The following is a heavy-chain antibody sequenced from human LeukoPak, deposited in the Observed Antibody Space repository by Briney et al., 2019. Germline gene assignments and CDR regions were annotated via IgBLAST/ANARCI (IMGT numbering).Heavy chain of an antibody. CDR3: ARVRGYSYGWSQNYYYYMDV. Sequence: PSETLSLTCTVSGDSINIYYWSWIRQPPGKGREWMVYIYYIGSTNYNPSLKSRVTISVERSKNQFSLKLSSVTVADTAVYYCARVRGYSYGWSQNYYYYMDVWGKGTTVTVSS. D-gene: IGHD5-18*01. J-gene: IGHJ6*03. V-gene: IGHV4-59*01. CDR2: IYYIGST. CDR1: GDSINIYY.